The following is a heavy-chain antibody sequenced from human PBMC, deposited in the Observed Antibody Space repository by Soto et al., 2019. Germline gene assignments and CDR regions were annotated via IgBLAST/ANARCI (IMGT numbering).Heavy chain of an antibody. J-gene: IGHJ4*02. CDR2: ISSNGGST. CDR3: ARDYSSSGGY. Sequence: EVQLVESGGGLVQPGGSLRLSCAASGFTFSSYAMHWVRQAPGKGLEYVSAISSNGGSTYYANSVKGRFTISRDNSKNTLYLQMGSLRAEDMAVYYCARDYSSSGGYWGQGTLVTVSS. V-gene: IGHV3-64*01. CDR1: GFTFSSYA. D-gene: IGHD6-13*01.